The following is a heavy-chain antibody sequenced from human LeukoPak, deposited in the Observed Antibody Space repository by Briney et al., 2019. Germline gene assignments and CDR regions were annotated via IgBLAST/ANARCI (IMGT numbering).Heavy chain of an antibody. CDR1: GAFTSRYY. CDR3: TRIDPLGFFDQ. V-gene: IGHV4-59*12. CDR2: IFYSGNS. D-gene: IGHD6-25*01. J-gene: IGHJ4*02. Sequence: PSETLSLTCSVSGAFTSRYYWSWVRQPLGQGLEWIGNIFYSGNSKYNPSLTSRISTSVDTSKTQFSLELTSLTAADTAVYYCTRIDPLGFFDQWGPGTLVTVSS.